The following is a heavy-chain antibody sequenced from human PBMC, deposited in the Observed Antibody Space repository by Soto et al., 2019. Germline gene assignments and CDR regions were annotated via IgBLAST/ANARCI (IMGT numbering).Heavy chain of an antibody. CDR1: RYIFTNYG. CDR2: ITTYNGNT. Sequence: QVQLVQSGVEVREPGASVKVSCKAVRYIFTNYGVSWVRQAPGQGLEWMGWITTYNGNTEYAQKFQGRVTMPTDASTGTAYMELGSLRSDDTAIYYCARALTGYGMDVWGQGTTVTVSS. V-gene: IGHV1-18*01. J-gene: IGHJ6*02. CDR3: ARALTGYGMDV.